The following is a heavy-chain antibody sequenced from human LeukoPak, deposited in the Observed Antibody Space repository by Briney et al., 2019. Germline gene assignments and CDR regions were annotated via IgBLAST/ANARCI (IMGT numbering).Heavy chain of an antibody. CDR1: GFTFSSYW. Sequence: AGGSLRLSCAASGFTFSSYWMSWVRQAPGKGLEWVANIKQDGSEKYYVDSVKGRFTISRDNAKNSLYLQMNSLRAEDTAVYYCARASYYDSSGLSNFDYWGQGTLVTVSS. CDR3: ARASYYDSSGLSNFDY. CDR2: IKQDGSEK. D-gene: IGHD3-22*01. J-gene: IGHJ4*02. V-gene: IGHV3-7*01.